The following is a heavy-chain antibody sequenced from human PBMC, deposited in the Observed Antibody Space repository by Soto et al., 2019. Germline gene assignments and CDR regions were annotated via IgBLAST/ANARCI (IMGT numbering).Heavy chain of an antibody. CDR1: GYTFTSYG. CDR2: ISAYNGNT. Sequence: ASVTVSCKASGYTFTSYGISWVRQAPGQGLEWMGWISAYNGNTNYAQKLQGRVTMTTDTSTSTAYMELRSPRSDDTAVYYCARGGYGSGTDYFDYWGQGTLVTVSS. D-gene: IGHD3-10*01. CDR3: ARGGYGSGTDYFDY. J-gene: IGHJ4*02. V-gene: IGHV1-18*01.